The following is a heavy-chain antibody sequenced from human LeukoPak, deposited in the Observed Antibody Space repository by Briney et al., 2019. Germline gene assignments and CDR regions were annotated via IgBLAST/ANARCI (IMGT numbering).Heavy chain of an antibody. J-gene: IGHJ4*02. Sequence: PGGSLRLSCAASGFTFSSYWMSWVRQAPGKGLEWVVNIKQDGSEKYYVDSVKGRFTISRDNAKNSLYLQMNSLRAEDTAAYYCAREEGQYDFWSGYYLGGYFDYWGQGTLVTVSS. CDR3: AREEGQYDFWSGYYLGGYFDY. CDR1: GFTFSSYW. CDR2: IKQDGSEK. V-gene: IGHV3-7*01. D-gene: IGHD3-3*01.